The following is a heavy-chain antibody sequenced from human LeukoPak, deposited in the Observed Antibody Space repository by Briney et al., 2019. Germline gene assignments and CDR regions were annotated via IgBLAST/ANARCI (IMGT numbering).Heavy chain of an antibody. J-gene: IGHJ4*02. V-gene: IGHV1-2*02. Sequence: ASVKVSCKASGYTFIGYYMHWVRQAPGQGLEWMGWINPNSGGTNYAQKFQGRVTMTRDTSISTAYMELSRLRSDDTAVYYCARGREYYYDSSGYSLVYFDYWGQGTLVTVSS. D-gene: IGHD3-22*01. CDR3: ARGREYYYDSSGYSLVYFDY. CDR2: INPNSGGT. CDR1: GYTFIGYY.